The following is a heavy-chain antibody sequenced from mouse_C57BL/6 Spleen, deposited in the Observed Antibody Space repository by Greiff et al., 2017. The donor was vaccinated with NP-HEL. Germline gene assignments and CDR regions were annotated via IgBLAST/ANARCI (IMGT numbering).Heavy chain of an antibody. V-gene: IGHV1-81*01. Sequence: VQLQQSGAELARPGASVKLSCKASGYTFTSYGISWVKQRTGQGLEWIGEIYPRSGNTYYNEKFKGKATLTADKSSSTAYMELRSLTSEDSAVYFCAGILLRSNAMDYWGQGTSVTVSS. J-gene: IGHJ4*01. D-gene: IGHD1-1*01. CDR1: GYTFTSYG. CDR3: AGILLRSNAMDY. CDR2: IYPRSGNT.